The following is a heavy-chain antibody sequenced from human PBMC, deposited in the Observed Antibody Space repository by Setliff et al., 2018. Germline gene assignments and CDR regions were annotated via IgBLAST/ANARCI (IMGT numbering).Heavy chain of an antibody. D-gene: IGHD3-10*01. CDR3: ARGGLWFGELLWKYYYYGMDV. J-gene: IGHJ6*02. CDR1: GGSISSSNW. CDR2: IYTSGST. V-gene: IGHV4-4*02. Sequence: SETLSLTCAVSGGSISSSNWWSWVRQPPGKGLEWIGRIYTSGSTNYHPSLKSRVTISVDTSKNQFSLKLSSVTAADTAVYYCARGGLWFGELLWKYYYYGMDVWGQGTTVTVSS.